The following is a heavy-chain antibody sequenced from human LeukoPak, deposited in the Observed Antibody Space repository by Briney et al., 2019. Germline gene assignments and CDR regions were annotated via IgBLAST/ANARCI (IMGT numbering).Heavy chain of an antibody. CDR1: GFTFSSYA. Sequence: GGSLRLSCAASGFTFSSYAMSWVRQAPGKGLEWVSAISGSGGSTYYADSVKGRFTISRDNSKNTLYLQMSSLRAEDTAVYYCVRDDDRPDNGLDYWGQGTLVTVSS. J-gene: IGHJ4*02. V-gene: IGHV3-23*01. CDR2: ISGSGGST. CDR3: VRDDDRPDNGLDY. D-gene: IGHD3-22*01.